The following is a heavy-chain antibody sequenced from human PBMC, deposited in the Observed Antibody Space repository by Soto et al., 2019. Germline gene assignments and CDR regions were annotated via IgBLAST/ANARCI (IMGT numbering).Heavy chain of an antibody. CDR1: AFAFSICA. D-gene: IGHD2-2*01. V-gene: IGHV3-23*01. Sequence: PLASLRRSFLSSAFAFSICALSVVRQAPGKGLEWVSAISGSGGSTYYADSVKGRFTISRDNPKNTLYLQMNSLRVEDTAMYYCAKARCSTTNRYVPDYWGQGT. J-gene: IGHJ4*02. CDR3: AKARCSTTNRYVPDY. CDR2: ISGSGGST.